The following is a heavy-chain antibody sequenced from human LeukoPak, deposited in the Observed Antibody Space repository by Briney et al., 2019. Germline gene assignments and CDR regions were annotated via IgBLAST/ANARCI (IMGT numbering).Heavy chain of an antibody. D-gene: IGHD3-3*01. J-gene: IGHJ4*02. CDR3: ARVTIFGVVNNSDLDY. CDR2: ISYDGSNK. V-gene: IGHV3-30-3*01. Sequence: QPGGSLRLSCAASGFTFSSYAMHWVRQAPGKGLEWVAVISYDGSNKYYADSVKGRFTISRDDPKNTLYLQMNSLRAEDAAVYYCARVTIFGVVNNSDLDYWGQGTLVTVSS. CDR1: GFTFSSYA.